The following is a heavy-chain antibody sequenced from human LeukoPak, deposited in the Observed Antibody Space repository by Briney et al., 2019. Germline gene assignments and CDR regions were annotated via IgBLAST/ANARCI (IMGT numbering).Heavy chain of an antibody. V-gene: IGHV4-4*02. CDR3: ARDGHGFNGGGGF. J-gene: IGHJ4*02. CDR1: GYSISSGYW. D-gene: IGHD6-25*01. CDR2: ISHSGST. Sequence: PSETLSLTCAVSGYSISSGYWWSWVRQPPGKGLEWIEEISHSGSTNYNPSLKSRVTMSVDRSKNQFSLKLTSVTAADTAVYYCARDGHGFNGGGGFWGQGTLVTVSS.